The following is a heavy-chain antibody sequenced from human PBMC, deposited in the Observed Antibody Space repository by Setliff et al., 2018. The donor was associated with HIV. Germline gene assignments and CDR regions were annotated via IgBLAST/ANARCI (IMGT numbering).Heavy chain of an antibody. CDR2: MHTSGNT. J-gene: IGHJ3*02. CDR3: ARAEMATIVAFDI. V-gene: IGHV4-4*07. CDR1: GDSISGYY. D-gene: IGHD5-12*01. Sequence: SETLSLTCTSSGDSISGYYWSWIRQPAGKGLEWIGRMHTSGNTNYNPSLKSRVTMSVDTSKNQFSLRLSSVTAADTAVYYCARAEMATIVAFDIWGQGTMVTVS.